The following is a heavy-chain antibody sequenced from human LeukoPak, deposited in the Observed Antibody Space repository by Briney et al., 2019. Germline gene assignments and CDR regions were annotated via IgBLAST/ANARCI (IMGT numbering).Heavy chain of an antibody. D-gene: IGHD4-17*01. Sequence: PSETLSLTCAVSDDSFSSHYWTWIRQPPGKGLEWIGYISYIGSTNYNPSLKSRVTISINTSKNQFPLKLSSVTAADTAVYYCARDLVTVTKGCDIWGQGTMVSVSS. V-gene: IGHV4-59*11. J-gene: IGHJ3*02. CDR1: DDSFSSHY. CDR2: ISYIGST. CDR3: ARDLVTVTKGCDI.